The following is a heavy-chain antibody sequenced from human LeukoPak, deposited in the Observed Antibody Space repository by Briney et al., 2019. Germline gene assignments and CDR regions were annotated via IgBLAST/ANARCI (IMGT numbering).Heavy chain of an antibody. CDR1: GDSISSSSSY. CDR2: LYHSGST. Sequence: SETLSLTCTVSGDSISSSSSYWGWIRQPPGKGLEWVGNLYHSGSTYYNPSLKRRVTISIDTSKKQFSLKLSSVTAADTAVYYCARHGWGDYYYYMDVWGKGTTVTVSS. V-gene: IGHV4-39*01. CDR3: ARHGWGDYYYYMDV. D-gene: IGHD6-19*01. J-gene: IGHJ6*03.